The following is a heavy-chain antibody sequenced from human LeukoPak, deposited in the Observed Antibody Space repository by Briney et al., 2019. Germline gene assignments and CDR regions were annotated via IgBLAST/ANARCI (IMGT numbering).Heavy chain of an antibody. V-gene: IGHV1-2*02. CDR1: GYTFTGYY. D-gene: IGHD3-10*01. CDR2: INPNSGGT. CDR3: ARGRGRYYGSEIDY. Sequence: ASVKVSCKASGYTFTGYYMHWVRQAPGQGLEWMGWINPNSGGTNYAQKFRGRVTMTRDTSISTAYMELSRLRSDDTAVYYCARGRGRYYGSEIDYWGQGTLVTVSS. J-gene: IGHJ4*02.